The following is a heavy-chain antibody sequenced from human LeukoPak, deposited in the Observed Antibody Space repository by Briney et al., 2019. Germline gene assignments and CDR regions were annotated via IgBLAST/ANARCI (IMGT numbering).Heavy chain of an antibody. J-gene: IGHJ5*02. CDR3: ARNIQTTVTTIGWFDP. CDR2: IYYSGST. D-gene: IGHD4-17*01. Sequence: SETLSLTCTVSGGSISSSSYYWGWIRQPPGKGLEWIGSIYYSGSTYYNPSLKSRVTISVDTSKNQFSLKLSSVTAADTAVYYCARNIQTTVTTIGWFDPWGQGTLVTVSS. V-gene: IGHV4-39*01. CDR1: GGSISSSSYY.